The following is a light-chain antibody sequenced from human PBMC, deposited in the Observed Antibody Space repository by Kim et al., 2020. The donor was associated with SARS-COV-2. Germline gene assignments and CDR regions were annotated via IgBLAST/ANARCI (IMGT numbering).Light chain of an antibody. V-gene: IGLV1-40*01. CDR3: QSYDSSLSVS. CDR1: SSNIGAGYD. J-gene: IGLJ1*01. CDR2: GNS. Sequence: RWATISGTGGSSNIGAGYDVHWDQQLPGTAPKLLIYGNSNLPSGVPDRFSGSKSGTSASLAITGLQAEDEADYYCQSYDSSLSVSFGTGTKVTVL.